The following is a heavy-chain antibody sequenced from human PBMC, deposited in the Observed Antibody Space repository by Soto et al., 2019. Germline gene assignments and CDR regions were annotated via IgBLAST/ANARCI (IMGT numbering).Heavy chain of an antibody. Sequence: SETLSLTCTVSGGSVSSYYWNWIRQPPGKGLEWIGYIYYGGSTNYNPSLKSRVAISIDTSNNQFSLSLTSVTAADTAVYFCARGSGGYCTSASCYAINFDEWGQGTLVTGSS. V-gene: IGHV4-59*08. D-gene: IGHD2-2*01. CDR2: IYYGGST. J-gene: IGHJ4*02. CDR1: GGSVSSYY. CDR3: ARGSGGYCTSASCYAINFDE.